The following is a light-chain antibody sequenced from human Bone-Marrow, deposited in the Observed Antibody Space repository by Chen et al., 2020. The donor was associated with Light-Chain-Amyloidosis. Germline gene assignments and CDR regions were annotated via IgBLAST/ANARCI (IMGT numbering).Light chain of an antibody. J-gene: IGLJ3*02. Sequence: QSALTQPASVSGSPGQSITISCTGTSSDVGGYNYVSWYQQHPGKAPKLMIYEVSNRPSGVSTRFSGSKSGNTASLTISGLQAEDEADYYCSSYTSSSGWVFGGGTKLTVL. CDR1: SSDVGGYNY. CDR3: SSYTSSSGWV. V-gene: IGLV2-14*01. CDR2: EVS.